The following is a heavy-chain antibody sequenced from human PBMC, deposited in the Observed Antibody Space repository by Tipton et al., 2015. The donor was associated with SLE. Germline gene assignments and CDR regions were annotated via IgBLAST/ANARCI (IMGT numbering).Heavy chain of an antibody. J-gene: IGHJ3*01. CDR3: SRHLGVIVAFEV. CDR2: IYYSGST. Sequence: TLSLTCTVSGGSISSSSYYWGWIRQPPGRGLEWIGSIYYSGSTYYNPSLKSRVTISVDTSKNQFSLKLSSVTAADTAVYYCSRHLGVIVAFEVWGQGTVLTVSS. V-gene: IGHV4-39*07. D-gene: IGHD3-10*01. CDR1: GGSISSSSYY.